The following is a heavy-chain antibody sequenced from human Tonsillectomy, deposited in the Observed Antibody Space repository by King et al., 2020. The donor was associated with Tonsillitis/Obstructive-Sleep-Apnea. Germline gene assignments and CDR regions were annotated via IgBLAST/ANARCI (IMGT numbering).Heavy chain of an antibody. CDR1: GGSISSSSYF. CDR2: VYYSGRT. V-gene: IGHV4-39*02. D-gene: IGHD1-1*01. J-gene: IGHJ5*02. CDR3: AGGTFKNTTTWFDP. Sequence: LQLQESGPGLVKPSETLSLTCTVSGGSISSSSYFWAWIRQPPGKGLEWIGSVYYSGRTYYNPSLKSRVTISVDTSKNHFSLRLNSVTAADTAVYYCAGGTFKNTTTWFDPWGQGTLVTVSS.